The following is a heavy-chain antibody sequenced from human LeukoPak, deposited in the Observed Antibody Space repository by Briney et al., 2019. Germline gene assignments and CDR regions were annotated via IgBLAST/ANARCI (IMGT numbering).Heavy chain of an antibody. CDR1: GFTFSSYS. J-gene: IGHJ6*03. CDR3: ARDLMAFIAAAGSYYYYMDV. CDR2: ISSSSSYI. V-gene: IGHV3-21*01. D-gene: IGHD6-13*01. Sequence: PGGSLRLSCAASGFTFSSYSMNWVRQAPGKGLEWVSSISSSSSYIYYADSVKGRFTISRDNAKNSLYLQMNSLRAEDTAVYYCARDLMAFIAAAGSYYYYMDVWGKGTTVTVSS.